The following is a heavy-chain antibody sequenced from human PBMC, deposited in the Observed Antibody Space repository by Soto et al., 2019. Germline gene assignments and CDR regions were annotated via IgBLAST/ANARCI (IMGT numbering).Heavy chain of an antibody. CDR1: GYTFTSYY. D-gene: IGHD3-16*02. Sequence: GASVKVSCKASGYTFTSYYMHWVRQAPGQGLEWMGIINPSGGSTSYAQKFQGRVTMTRDTSTSTAYMELSSLRSEDTAVYYCARVSDYVWGSYRYPKIDYWGQGTLVTVSS. J-gene: IGHJ4*02. V-gene: IGHV1-46*03. CDR3: ARVSDYVWGSYRYPKIDY. CDR2: INPSGGST.